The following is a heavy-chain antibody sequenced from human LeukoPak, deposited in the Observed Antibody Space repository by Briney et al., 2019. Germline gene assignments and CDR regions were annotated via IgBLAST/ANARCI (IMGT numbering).Heavy chain of an antibody. CDR2: IYHSGST. CDR1: GGSISSGGYS. V-gene: IGHV4-30-2*01. CDR3: ARDYYGSGSYHWFDP. J-gene: IGHJ5*02. Sequence: SETLSLTCAVSGGSISSGGYSWSWIRQPPGKGLEWIGYIYHSGSTYYNPPLKSRVTISVDRSKNQFSLKLSSVTAADTAVYYCARDYYGSGSYHWFDPWGQGTLVTVSS. D-gene: IGHD3-10*01.